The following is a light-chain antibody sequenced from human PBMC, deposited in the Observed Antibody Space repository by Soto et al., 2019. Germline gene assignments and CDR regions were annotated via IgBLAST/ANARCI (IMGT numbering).Light chain of an antibody. J-gene: IGKJ4*01. V-gene: IGKV3-11*01. CDR2: DAS. Sequence: EIVLTQSPATLSLSPGERATLSCRASQSISSHLAWYQQKPSQTPRLLMYDASNRATAVPARFSGSGSGTDFTLTISSLEPEDLAVYYCQQRSTWPLTFGGGTKVEIK. CDR3: QQRSTWPLT. CDR1: QSISSH.